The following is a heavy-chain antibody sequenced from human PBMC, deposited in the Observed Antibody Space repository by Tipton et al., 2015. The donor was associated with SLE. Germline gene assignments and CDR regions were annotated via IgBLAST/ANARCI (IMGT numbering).Heavy chain of an antibody. D-gene: IGHD5-18*01. Sequence: TLSLTCSVSGDSVSSGDYFWTWIRQPPGKGLEWIGSIYYTGTTTYYNSFLKSRVTMSVDTSKNQFSLRLTSVIAADTAVYYCARLHGYSYGLNWFDPWGQGTLISVSS. CDR3: ARLHGYSYGLNWFDP. CDR2: IYYTGTTT. CDR1: GDSVSSGDYF. V-gene: IGHV4-30-4*08. J-gene: IGHJ5*02.